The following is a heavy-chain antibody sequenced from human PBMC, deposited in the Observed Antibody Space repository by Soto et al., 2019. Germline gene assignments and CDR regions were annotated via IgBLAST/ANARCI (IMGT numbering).Heavy chain of an antibody. CDR3: ARAPSITGTTLFDY. J-gene: IGHJ4*02. CDR1: GYTFTSYA. CDR2: INAGNDNT. D-gene: IGHD1-20*01. V-gene: IGHV1-3*01. Sequence: QVQLVQSGAEVKKPGASVKVSCKASGYTFTSYAMHWVRQAPGQRLEWMGWINAGNDNTKYSQKLQGRVPITRDTSASTAYMELSSLRSEDTAVYYCARAPSITGTTLFDYWGQGTLVPVSS.